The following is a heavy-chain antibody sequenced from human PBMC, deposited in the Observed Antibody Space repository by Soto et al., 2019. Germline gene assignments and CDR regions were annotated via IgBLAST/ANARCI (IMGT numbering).Heavy chain of an antibody. Sequence: QLQLRESGPGLVKPSETLSLTCTVSGGSISGGVGGLYYWSWIRQPPGKGLEWIGYIYDSGSTYYNPSLKSPATISVNTSKSPFSLRLSSVTAADTAVYYCAREVIPLTTDWYFDLWGRGTLVTVSS. CDR3: AREVIPLTTDWYFDL. J-gene: IGHJ2*01. CDR1: GGSISGGVGGLYY. V-gene: IGHV4-30-4*01. D-gene: IGHD4-17*01. CDR2: IYDSGST.